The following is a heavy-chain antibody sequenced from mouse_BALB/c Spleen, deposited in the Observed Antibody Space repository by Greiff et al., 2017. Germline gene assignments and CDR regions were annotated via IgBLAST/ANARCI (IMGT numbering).Heavy chain of an antibody. CDR3: ARYDYGNRYYYAMDY. J-gene: IGHJ4*01. V-gene: IGHV5-6-5*01. D-gene: IGHD2-1*01. CDR2: ISSGGST. Sequence: EVMLVESGGGLVKPGGSLKLSCAASGFTFSSYAMSWVRQTPEKRLEWVASISSGGSTYYPDSVKGRFTISRDNARNILYLQMSSLRSEDTAMYYCARYDYGNRYYYAMDYWGQGTSVTVSS. CDR1: GFTFSSYA.